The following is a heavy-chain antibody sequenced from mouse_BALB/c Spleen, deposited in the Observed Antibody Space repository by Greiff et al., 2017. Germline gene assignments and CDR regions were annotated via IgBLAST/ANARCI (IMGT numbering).Heavy chain of an antibody. J-gene: IGHJ2*01. CDR3: TREGNGSDY. CDR1: GFTFSSYT. Sequence: EVKVEESGGGLVKPGGSLKLSCAASGFTFSSYTMSWVRQTPEKRLEWVATISSGGSYTYYPDSVKGRFTISRDNAKNTLYLQMSSLKSEDTAMYYCTREGNGSDYWGQGTTLTVSS. V-gene: IGHV5-6-4*01. CDR2: ISSGGSYT.